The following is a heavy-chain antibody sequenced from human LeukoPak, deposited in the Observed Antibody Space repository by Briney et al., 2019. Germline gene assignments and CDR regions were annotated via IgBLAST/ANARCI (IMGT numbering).Heavy chain of an antibody. V-gene: IGHV1-2*02. J-gene: IGHJ4*02. D-gene: IGHD3-16*01. CDR1: GYTFTGYY. CDR3: AGSSRRGSFGFDY. Sequence: ASVKVSCKASGYTFTGYYMHWVRQAPGQGLEWMGWINPNSGGTNYAQKFQGRVTMTRDTSISTAYMELSRLRSDDTAVYYCAGSSRRGSFGFDYWGQGTLVTVSS. CDR2: INPNSGGT.